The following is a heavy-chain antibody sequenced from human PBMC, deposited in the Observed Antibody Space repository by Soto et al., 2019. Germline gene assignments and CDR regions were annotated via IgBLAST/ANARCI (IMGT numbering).Heavy chain of an antibody. CDR1: GFSLSKARMG. CDR3: ALSQRAYSYASDS. D-gene: IGHD2-21*01. V-gene: IGHV2-26*01. Sequence: SGPTLVNPTQTLTLTCSVSGFSLSKARMGVSWIRQPPGKALEWLAHIFWNDERSYNTSLKSRLTISRDTSKSQVVLTMTNVDPVDTATYYCALSQRAYSYASDSWSPGTLVTV. CDR2: IFWNDER. J-gene: IGHJ4*02.